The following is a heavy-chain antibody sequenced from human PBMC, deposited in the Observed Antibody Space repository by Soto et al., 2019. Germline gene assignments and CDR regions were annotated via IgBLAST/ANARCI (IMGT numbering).Heavy chain of an antibody. CDR1: GGSISSGDYY. D-gene: IGHD3-16*01. CDR3: ARSSYGYYFDY. V-gene: IGHV4-61*08. CDR2: IYYSGST. Sequence: PSETLSLTCTVSGGSISSGDYYWSWIRQPPGKGLEWIGYIYYSGSTNINPSLKNRVTISVDTSKTQFSLKLNSVTAADTAMYHCARSSYGYYFDYWGQGTLVTVSS. J-gene: IGHJ4*02.